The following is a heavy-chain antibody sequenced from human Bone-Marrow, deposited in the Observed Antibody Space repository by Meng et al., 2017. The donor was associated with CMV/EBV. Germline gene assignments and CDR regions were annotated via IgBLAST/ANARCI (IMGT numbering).Heavy chain of an antibody. CDR3: AKLNDFWSGYPQAGYFDY. D-gene: IGHD3-3*01. J-gene: IGHJ4*02. V-gene: IGHV3-30-3*02. CDR1: GFTFSSYA. CDR2: ISYDGSNK. Sequence: GESLKISCAASGFTFSSYAMHWVRQAPGKGLEWVAVISYDGSNKYYADSVKGRFTISRDNSINTLYLQLNSLRADDTAVYYCAKLNDFWSGYPQAGYFDYWGQGALVTGSS.